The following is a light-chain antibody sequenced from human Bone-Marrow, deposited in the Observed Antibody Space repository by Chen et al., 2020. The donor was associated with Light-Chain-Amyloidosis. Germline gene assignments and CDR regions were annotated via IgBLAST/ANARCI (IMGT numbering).Light chain of an antibody. CDR2: AAS. V-gene: IGKV1-9*01. J-gene: IGKJ4*01. CDR3: QQLNGYPLT. CDR1: QGIGSY. Sequence: DIQLTQFPSFLSASVGDRVPITCRASQGIGSYLAWYQQRPGEAPKLLIYAASALQSGVPSRFSGSRSGTDFTLTINSLQPEDFATYYCQQLNGYPLTFGGGTTVEIK.